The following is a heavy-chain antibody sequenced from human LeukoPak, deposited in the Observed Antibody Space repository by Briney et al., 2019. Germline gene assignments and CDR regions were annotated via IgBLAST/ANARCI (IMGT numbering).Heavy chain of an antibody. J-gene: IGHJ6*02. V-gene: IGHV4-34*01. D-gene: IGHD3-10*01. CDR3: ARGGGYGSGSYRPYYYYYYGMDV. CDR2: INHSGST. CDR1: GGSFSGYY. Sequence: SETLSLTCAVYGGSFSGYYWSWIRQPPGKGLEWSGEINHSGSTNYNPSLKRRVTISVDTSKNQCSLKLSSVTAADTAVYYCARGGGYGSGSYRPYYYYYYGMDVWGQGTTVTVSS.